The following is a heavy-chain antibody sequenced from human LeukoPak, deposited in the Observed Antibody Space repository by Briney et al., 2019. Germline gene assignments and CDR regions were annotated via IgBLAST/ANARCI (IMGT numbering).Heavy chain of an antibody. Sequence: PGGSLRLSCAASGFTFTNYWMHWVRQAPGKGLVWVSRINTDGSSTSYADSVRGRFTISRDNAKNSLYLQMNSLRAEDTAVYYCARDEGYGGFDYWGQGTLVTVSS. J-gene: IGHJ4*02. D-gene: IGHD3-10*01. V-gene: IGHV3-74*01. CDR1: GFTFTNYW. CDR3: ARDEGYGGFDY. CDR2: INTDGSST.